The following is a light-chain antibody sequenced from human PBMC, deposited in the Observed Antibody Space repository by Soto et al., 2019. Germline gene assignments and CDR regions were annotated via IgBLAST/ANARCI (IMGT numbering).Light chain of an antibody. Sequence: DIQMTQSPSTLSASVGDRVTITCRASQSISSWLAWYQQKPGKAPKLLIYAASSLQSGVPSRFSGSGSGTDFTLSISSLQPEDFATYYCHQTYGKHRTFGQGTKVDIK. V-gene: IGKV1-39*01. CDR3: HQTYGKHRT. J-gene: IGKJ1*01. CDR1: QSISSW. CDR2: AAS.